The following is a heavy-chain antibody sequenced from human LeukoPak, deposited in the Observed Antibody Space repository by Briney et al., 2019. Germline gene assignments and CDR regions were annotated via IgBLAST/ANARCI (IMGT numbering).Heavy chain of an antibody. D-gene: IGHD5-24*01. CDR2: IYHSGRT. Sequence: SETLSLTCTVSGYSISSGYYWGWIRQPPGKGLEWIGSIYHSGRTFYNPSLKSRVTISVDTSKNQFSLKLSSVTAADTAVYYCAREMATINYFDYWGQGTLVTVSS. J-gene: IGHJ4*02. CDR3: AREMATINYFDY. V-gene: IGHV4-38-2*02. CDR1: GYSISSGYY.